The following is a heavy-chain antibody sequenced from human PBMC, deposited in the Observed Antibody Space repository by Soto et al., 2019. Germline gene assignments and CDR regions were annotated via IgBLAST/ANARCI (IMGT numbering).Heavy chain of an antibody. CDR3: ARDRQLRYFDWLSEGYGMDV. CDR1: GYTFTSYD. Sequence: ASVKVSCKASGYTFTSYDINWVRQATGQGREWMGWMNPNSGNTGYAQKFQGRVTMTRNTSISTAYMELSSLRSEDTAVYYCARDRQLRYFDWLSEGYGMDVWGQGTTVTVSS. CDR2: MNPNSGNT. V-gene: IGHV1-8*01. J-gene: IGHJ6*02. D-gene: IGHD3-9*01.